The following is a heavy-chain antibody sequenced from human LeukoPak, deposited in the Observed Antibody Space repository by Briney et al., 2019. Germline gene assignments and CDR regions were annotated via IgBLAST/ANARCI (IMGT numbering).Heavy chain of an antibody. CDR1: GFTFSSYA. J-gene: IGHJ5*02. CDR2: ISGSGGST. D-gene: IGHD3-3*01. V-gene: IGHV3-23*01. CDR3: AKDPEGTGLRFFLFDP. Sequence: GGSLRLSCAASGFTFSSYAMSWVRQAPGKGLVWVSAISGSGGSTYYADSVKGRFTISRDNSKNTLYLQMNSLRAEDTAVYYCAKDPEGTGLRFFLFDPWGQGTLVTVSS.